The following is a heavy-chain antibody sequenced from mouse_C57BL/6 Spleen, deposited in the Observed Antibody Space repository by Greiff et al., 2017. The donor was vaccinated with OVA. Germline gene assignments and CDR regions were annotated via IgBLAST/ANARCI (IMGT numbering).Heavy chain of an antibody. V-gene: IGHV5-6*01. Sequence: EVKLMESGGDLVKPGGSLKLSCAASGFTFSSYGMSWVRQTPDKRLEWVATISSGGSYTYYPDSVKGRFTISRDNAKNTLYLQMRSLKSEDTAMYYCARPLRRDYAMDYWGQGTSVTVSS. CDR1: GFTFSSYG. J-gene: IGHJ4*01. CDR3: ARPLRRDYAMDY. D-gene: IGHD2-12*01. CDR2: ISSGGSYT.